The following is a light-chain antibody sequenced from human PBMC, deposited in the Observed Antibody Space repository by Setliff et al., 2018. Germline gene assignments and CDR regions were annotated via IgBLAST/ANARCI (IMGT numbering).Light chain of an antibody. CDR1: IGDVGAYDF. V-gene: IGLV2-14*01. Sequence: QSALAQPASVSGSPGQSITISCSGTIGDVGAYDFVSWYQHHPGKAPKLVIYEVTNRPSGISNRFSGSKSGNSASLIISGLQAEDEADYFCSSYKNTNKNVFGTGTKGTVL. J-gene: IGLJ1*01. CDR3: SSYKNTNKNV. CDR2: EVT.